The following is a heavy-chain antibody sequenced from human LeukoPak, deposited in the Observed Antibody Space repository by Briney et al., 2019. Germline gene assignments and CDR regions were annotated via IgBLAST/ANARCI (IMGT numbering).Heavy chain of an antibody. CDR2: TYYRSTWLK. CDR1: GDTVSSNTAA. Sequence: SQTLSLTCAISGDTVSSNTAAYNWLRLSPSRGLEWLGRTYYRSTWLKDYAPSVRGRITVSPDTSKNQFSLQLNSVTPEDTAVYYCARDRLGMGYWGQGTPVTVSS. J-gene: IGHJ4*02. D-gene: IGHD7-27*01. V-gene: IGHV6-1*01. CDR3: ARDRLGMGY.